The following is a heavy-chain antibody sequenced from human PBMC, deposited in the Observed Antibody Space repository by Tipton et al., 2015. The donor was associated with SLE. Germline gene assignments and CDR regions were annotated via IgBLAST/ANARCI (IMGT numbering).Heavy chain of an antibody. CDR3: ARLSPLWFGEYTEY. CDR1: GDSISRDTYY. CDR2: FYYSGNR. D-gene: IGHD3-10*01. Sequence: TLSLTCSVSGDSISRDTYYWAWGWIRQPPGKGLEWIGSFYYSGNRYYNPSLKRRVSISVDTSKNQFSLNLRSVTATDTAVYYCARLSPLWFGEYTEYWGQGTLVTVTS. J-gene: IGHJ4*02. V-gene: IGHV4-39*01.